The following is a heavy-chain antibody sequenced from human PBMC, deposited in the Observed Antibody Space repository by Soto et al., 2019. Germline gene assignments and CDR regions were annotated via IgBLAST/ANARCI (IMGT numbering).Heavy chain of an antibody. CDR1: GGSISSSNW. CDR3: ARESSGWYSTKVAYYFDY. D-gene: IGHD6-19*01. J-gene: IGHJ4*02. V-gene: IGHV4-4*02. CDR2: IYHSGST. Sequence: QVQLQESGPGLVKPSGTLSLTCAVSGGSISSSNWWSWVRQHPGKGLEWIEEIYHSGSTNYNPSLKSRVTISVDKSKNHFSLKLSSVTAADTAVYYCARESSGWYSTKVAYYFDYWGQGTLVTVSS.